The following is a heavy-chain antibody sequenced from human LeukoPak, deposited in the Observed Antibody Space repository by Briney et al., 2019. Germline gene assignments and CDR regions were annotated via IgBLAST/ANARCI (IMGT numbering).Heavy chain of an antibody. J-gene: IGHJ3*01. CDR3: ARDRPIITG. CDR2: ISSSSSTI. Sequence: GGSLRLSCAASGFTFSSYSMNWVRQAPGKGLEWVSYISSSSSTIYYADSVKGRFTISRDNAKNPLYLQMNSLRDEDTAVYYCARDRPIITGWGQGTMVTVSS. CDR1: GFTFSSYS. V-gene: IGHV3-48*02. D-gene: IGHD1-20*01.